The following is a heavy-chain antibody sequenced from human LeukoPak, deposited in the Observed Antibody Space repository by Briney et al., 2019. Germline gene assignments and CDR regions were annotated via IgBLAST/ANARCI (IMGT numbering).Heavy chain of an antibody. Sequence: ASVKVSCKAFGYTFTSYAMHWVRQAPGQRLEWMGWINAGNGNTKYSQKFQGRVTITRDTSASTAYMELRSLRSDDTAVYYCARVEGYSPWFDPWGQGTLVTVSS. V-gene: IGHV1-3*01. CDR1: GYTFTSYA. CDR2: INAGNGNT. CDR3: ARVEGYSPWFDP. J-gene: IGHJ5*02. D-gene: IGHD5-18*01.